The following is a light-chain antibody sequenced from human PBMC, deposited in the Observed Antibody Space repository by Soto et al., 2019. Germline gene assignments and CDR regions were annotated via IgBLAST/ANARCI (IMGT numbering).Light chain of an antibody. CDR2: TDH. J-gene: IGLJ2*01. V-gene: IGLV1-44*01. Sequence: QTVVTQPPSASGTPGQRVTISCSGSSSNIGTNTVNWYKQVPGTAPTLLIYTDHQRPAGVPDRFSGSRSGTSGSLAISGLQSEDEADYYCAAWDGSLNAVLFGGGTKVTVL. CDR1: SSNIGTNT. CDR3: AAWDGSLNAVL.